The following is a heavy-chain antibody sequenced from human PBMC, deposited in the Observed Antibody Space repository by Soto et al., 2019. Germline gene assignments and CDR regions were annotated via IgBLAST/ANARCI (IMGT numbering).Heavy chain of an antibody. V-gene: IGHV3-30-3*01. CDR3: ASSGDDSSGYYLDY. Sequence: PGGSLRLSCAASGFTFSSYAMHWVRQAPGKGLEWVAVISYDGSNKYYADSVKGRFTISRDNSKNTLYLQMNSLRAEDTAVYYCASSGDDSSGYYLDYWGQGTLVNVSS. D-gene: IGHD3-22*01. J-gene: IGHJ4*02. CDR1: GFTFSSYA. CDR2: ISYDGSNK.